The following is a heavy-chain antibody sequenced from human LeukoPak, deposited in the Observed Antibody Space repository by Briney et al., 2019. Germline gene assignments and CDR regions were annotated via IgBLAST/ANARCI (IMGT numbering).Heavy chain of an antibody. CDR3: AIIGVVTDDAFDI. CDR1: GFTVSSNY. CDR2: IYSGGST. D-gene: IGHD3-3*01. V-gene: IGHV3-53*01. Sequence: GGSLRLSCAASGFTVSSNYMSWVRQAPGKGLEWVSVIYSGGSTYYADSVKGRFTISRDNSKNTLYLQMNSLRAEDTAVYYCAIIGVVTDDAFDIWGQGTMVTVSS. J-gene: IGHJ3*02.